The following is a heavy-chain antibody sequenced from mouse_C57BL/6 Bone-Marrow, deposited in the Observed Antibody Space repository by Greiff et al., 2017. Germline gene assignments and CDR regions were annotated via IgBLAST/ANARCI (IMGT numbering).Heavy chain of an antibody. CDR3: SRTLHPLDY. CDR2: IGPHSSGT. J-gene: IGHJ2*02. D-gene: IGHD2-10*01. V-gene: IGHV1-72*01. Sequence: VQLQQPGAELVKPGASVKLSCKASGYTFTGYWMHWVQQRPGRGLEWIGRIGPHSSGTKYNEKFKGTATLPVDKPSSTAYLQLSSLTSEDSAVCSCSRTLHPLDYWGQGTSLTVSS. CDR1: GYTFTGYW.